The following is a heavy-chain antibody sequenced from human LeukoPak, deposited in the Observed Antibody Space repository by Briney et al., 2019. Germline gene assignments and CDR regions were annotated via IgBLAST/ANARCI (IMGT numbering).Heavy chain of an antibody. CDR2: IYFSGST. J-gene: IGHJ4*02. CDR1: GGSISSYY. D-gene: IGHD5-18*01. CDR3: AKSHGYTYGADF. V-gene: IGHV4-59*01. Sequence: SETLSLTCTVSGGSISSYYWSWIRQPPGKGLEWIGYIYFSGSTNYNPSLKSRVTISVDTSKNQFSLSLSSVTAADTAVYYCAKSHGYTYGADFWGQGTLVTVSS.